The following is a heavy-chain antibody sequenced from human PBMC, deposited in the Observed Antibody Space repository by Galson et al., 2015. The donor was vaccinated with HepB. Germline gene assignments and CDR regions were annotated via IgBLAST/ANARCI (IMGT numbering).Heavy chain of an antibody. Sequence: SLRLSCAASGFTFRTYGMHWVRQAPGKGLEWVAVIWYDGSEKHYVDSVKGRFTISRDNSENTLYLQMNSLSAEDTAVYYCASVVKPNGVLEQYWGQGTLVTVSS. J-gene: IGHJ4*02. D-gene: IGHD2-8*01. CDR1: GFTFRTYG. CDR3: ASVVKPNGVLEQY. CDR2: IWYDGSEK. V-gene: IGHV3-33*01.